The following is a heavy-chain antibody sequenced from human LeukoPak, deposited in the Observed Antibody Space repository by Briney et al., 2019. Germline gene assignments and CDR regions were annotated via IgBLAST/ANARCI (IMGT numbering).Heavy chain of an antibody. CDR3: ARGRVRYFDWSPYNNWFDP. D-gene: IGHD3-9*01. CDR2: INPNSGGT. Sequence: ASVKVSCKASGYTFTGYYMHWVRQAPGQGLEWMGWINPNSGGTGYAQKFQGRVTMTRNTSISTAYMELSSLRSEDTAVYYCARGRVRYFDWSPYNNWFDPWGQGTLVTVSS. J-gene: IGHJ5*02. V-gene: IGHV1-8*02. CDR1: GYTFTGYY.